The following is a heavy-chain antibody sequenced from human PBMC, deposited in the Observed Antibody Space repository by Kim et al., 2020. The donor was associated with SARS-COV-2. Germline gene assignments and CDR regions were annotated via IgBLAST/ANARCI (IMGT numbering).Heavy chain of an antibody. J-gene: IGHJ2*01. CDR3: ASGTRLWYFDL. Sequence: SETLSLTCPVSGGSISSYYWSWIRQPPGKGLEWIGYISYSGSTNYNPSLKRRLTISFDTSKNQFSLKLSSVPAADTVVYYCASGTRLWYFDLWGRGTLVTVSS. CDR1: GGSISSYY. V-gene: IGHV4-59*13. CDR2: ISYSGST.